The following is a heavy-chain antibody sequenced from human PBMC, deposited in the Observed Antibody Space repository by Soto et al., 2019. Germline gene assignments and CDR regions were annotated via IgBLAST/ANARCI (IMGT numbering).Heavy chain of an antibody. CDR1: EFTFSNYW. CDR3: VRDWNVETNTWGDY. V-gene: IGHV3-7*05. Sequence: EVQLAESGGGLVQPGGSLRLSCTASEFTFSNYWMSWVRHAPAKGLEWVANIKEDGSEKNYVESVKGRFTISRDNSKNSLYLQMNGLRAEDTAIYFCVRDWNVETNTWGDYWGQGTPVTVSS. J-gene: IGHJ4*02. D-gene: IGHD1-1*01. CDR2: IKEDGSEK.